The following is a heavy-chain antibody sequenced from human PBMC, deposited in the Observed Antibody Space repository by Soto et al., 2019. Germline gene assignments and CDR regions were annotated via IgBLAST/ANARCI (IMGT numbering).Heavy chain of an antibody. CDR3: ARVMGGYLGQYNWFDP. Sequence: SETLSLTCAVYGGSFSGYYWSWIRQPPGKGLEWIGEINHSGSTNYNPSLKSRVTISVDTSKNQFSLKLSSVTAADTAVYYCARVMGGYLGQYNWFDPWGQGTLVTVSS. CDR1: GGSFSGYY. D-gene: IGHD3-22*01. CDR2: INHSGST. J-gene: IGHJ5*02. V-gene: IGHV4-34*01.